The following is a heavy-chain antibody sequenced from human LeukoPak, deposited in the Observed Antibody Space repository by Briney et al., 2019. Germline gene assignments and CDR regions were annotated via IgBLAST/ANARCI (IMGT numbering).Heavy chain of an antibody. CDR1: GGPFSGYY. CDR2: INHSGST. V-gene: IGHV4-34*01. CDR3: AGGRRVATPIRYYYYGMDV. Sequence: SETLSLTCAVYGGPFSGYYWSWIRQPPGKGLEWIGEINHSGSTNYNPSLKSRVTISVDTSKNQFSLKLSSVTAADTAVYYCAGGRRVATPIRYYYYGMDVWGQGTTVTVSS. D-gene: IGHD2-15*01. J-gene: IGHJ6*02.